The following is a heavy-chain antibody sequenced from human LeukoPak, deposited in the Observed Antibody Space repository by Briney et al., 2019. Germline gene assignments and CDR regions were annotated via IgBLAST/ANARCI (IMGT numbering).Heavy chain of an antibody. CDR3: ARHNPSGYYYGLDV. V-gene: IGHV4-61*05. CDR1: GGSISSSSYY. CDR2: IYYSGST. Sequence: SETLSLTCTVSGGSISSSSYYWGWIRQPPGKGLEWIGYIYYSGSTNYNPSLKSRVTISIDTSKKQFSLKLSSVTAADTAVYFCARHNPSGYYYGLDVWGQGTTVTVSS. J-gene: IGHJ6*02.